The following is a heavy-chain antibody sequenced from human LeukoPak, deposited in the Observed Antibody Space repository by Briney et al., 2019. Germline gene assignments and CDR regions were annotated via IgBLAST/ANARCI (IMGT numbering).Heavy chain of an antibody. CDR2: INHSGST. V-gene: IGHV4-34*01. D-gene: IGHD2-2*01. CDR3: ASSPVPAAMDY. J-gene: IGHJ4*02. Sequence: PSETLSLTCAVYGVSFSGYYWSWIRQPPGKGLEWIGEINHSGSTNYNPSLKSRVTISVDTSKNQFSLKLSSVTAADTAVYYCASSPVPAAMDYWGQGTLVTVSS. CDR1: GVSFSGYY.